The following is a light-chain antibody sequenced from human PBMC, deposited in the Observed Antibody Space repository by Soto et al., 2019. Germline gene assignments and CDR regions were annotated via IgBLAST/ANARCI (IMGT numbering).Light chain of an antibody. CDR3: QQYGSSPLT. V-gene: IGKV3-20*01. Sequence: EIVLTQSPGTLSLSPGERATLSCRASQSVSSDYLAWYQQKPGHTPKVLIYRASSRATGIPDRFSGSGSGTDFTLTISRLEPEDFAVYYCQQYGSSPLTFGGGTKVEIK. CDR1: QSVSSDY. J-gene: IGKJ4*01. CDR2: RAS.